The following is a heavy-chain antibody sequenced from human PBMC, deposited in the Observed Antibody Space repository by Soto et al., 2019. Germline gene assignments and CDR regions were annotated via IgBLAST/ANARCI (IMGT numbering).Heavy chain of an antibody. CDR1: YDSFRDAEYY. J-gene: IGHJ4*02. CDR3: ARGPAYIDGWRTFDL. CDR2: TYYNGDT. Sequence: PSDTLALTCTVSYDSFRDAEYYWSWIRQPLGKGPEWIGYTYYNGDTKYNPALRSRVTMSEDTSKNQFSLRLSSVTAADTAVYFCARGPAYIDGWRTFDLWGRGILVTVSS. D-gene: IGHD6-19*01. V-gene: IGHV4-61*08.